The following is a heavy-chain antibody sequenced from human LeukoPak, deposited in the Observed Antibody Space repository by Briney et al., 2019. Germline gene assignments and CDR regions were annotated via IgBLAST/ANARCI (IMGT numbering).Heavy chain of an antibody. CDR2: IYYSGST. Sequence: SETLSLTCTVSGGSISSGDYYWSWIRQPPGKGLEWIGYIYYSGSTYYNPSLKSRVTISVDTSKSQFSLKLSSVTAADTAVYYCARERGFDYGGNPEVDAFDIWGQGTMVTVSS. J-gene: IGHJ3*02. CDR3: ARERGFDYGGNPEVDAFDI. CDR1: GGSISSGDYY. V-gene: IGHV4-30-4*02. D-gene: IGHD4-23*01.